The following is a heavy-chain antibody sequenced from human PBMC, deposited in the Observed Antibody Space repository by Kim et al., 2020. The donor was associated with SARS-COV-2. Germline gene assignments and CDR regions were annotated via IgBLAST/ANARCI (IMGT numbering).Heavy chain of an antibody. Sequence: LQSRVTISVDTSKHQFSLKLSSVTAADTAVYYCATGTYYYDSSGYYPFDYWGQGTLVTVSS. J-gene: IGHJ4*02. D-gene: IGHD3-22*01. CDR3: ATGTYYYDSSGYYPFDY. V-gene: IGHV4-30-2*04.